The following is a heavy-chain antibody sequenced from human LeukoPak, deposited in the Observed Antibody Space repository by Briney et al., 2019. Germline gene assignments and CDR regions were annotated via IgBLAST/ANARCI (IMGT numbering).Heavy chain of an antibody. Sequence: GGSLRLACAASGLTFSSYAMSWVRQVPGEGLVWVSRINEDGSITNYADSVKGRFTISRDNSKNTLYLQMNSLRTEDTALYYCARDTRLGYCRSTSCYASWFDPWGQGTLVTVSS. J-gene: IGHJ5*02. V-gene: IGHV3-23*01. CDR2: INEDGSIT. CDR3: ARDTRLGYCRSTSCYASWFDP. CDR1: GLTFSSYA. D-gene: IGHD2-2*01.